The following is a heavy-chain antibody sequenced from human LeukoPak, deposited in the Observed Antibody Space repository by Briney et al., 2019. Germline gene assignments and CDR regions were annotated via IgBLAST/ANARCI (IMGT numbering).Heavy chain of an antibody. V-gene: IGHV4-4*07. D-gene: IGHD3-22*01. CDR3: ARVVYYDSSGYSDY. Sequence: SETLSLTCTVSGGSIRSYYWSWIRQPAGKGLEWIGRIYTSGSTNYNPSLKSRVTMSVDTSKNQFSLKLSSVTAADTAVYYCARVVYYDSSGYSDYWGQGTLVTVSS. CDR1: GGSIRSYY. CDR2: IYTSGST. J-gene: IGHJ4*02.